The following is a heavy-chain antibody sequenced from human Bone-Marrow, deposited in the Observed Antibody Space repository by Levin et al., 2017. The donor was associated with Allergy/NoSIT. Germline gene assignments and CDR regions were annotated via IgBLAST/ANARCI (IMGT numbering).Heavy chain of an antibody. CDR3: AKGVTYYHGSGSNS. CDR2: VSGGGENT. V-gene: IGHV3-23*01. CDR1: GFTFSSFA. D-gene: IGHD3-10*01. J-gene: IGHJ4*02. Sequence: GGSLRLSCAASGFTFSSFAMTWVRQAPGKGLEWVSSVSGGGENTYYADSVKGRFTLSRDNSKDVLYLQMNSLRAEDTAIYHCAKGVTYYHGSGSNSWGQGTLVAVSS.